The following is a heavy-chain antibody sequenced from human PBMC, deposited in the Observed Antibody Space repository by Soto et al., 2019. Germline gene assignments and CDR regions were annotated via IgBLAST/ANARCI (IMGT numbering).Heavy chain of an antibody. J-gene: IGHJ4*02. Sequence: QLQLQESGPGLGKPSETLSLTCTVSGDSISSSSYYWGWIRQPPGKGLEWIATIYYSGSTYYNPSLKSRVTVSVDTANNQFSLRLSSVTAADTAVYYCARRYTGSYWDYWGQGTLVTVSS. CDR3: ARRYTGSYWDY. D-gene: IGHD1-26*01. CDR1: GDSISSSSYY. CDR2: IYYSGST. V-gene: IGHV4-39*01.